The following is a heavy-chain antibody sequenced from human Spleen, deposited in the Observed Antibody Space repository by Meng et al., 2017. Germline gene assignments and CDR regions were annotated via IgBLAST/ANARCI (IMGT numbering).Heavy chain of an antibody. Sequence: ASVKVSCKASGYIFTSYAMHWVRQAPGQRLEWMGWINAGNGNTKYSQKFQGRVTITRDTSASTAYMELSSLRSEDTAVYYCARGPKRIQLWLRGYYYYGMDVWGQGTTVTVSS. V-gene: IGHV1-3*01. CDR2: INAGNGNT. J-gene: IGHJ6*02. CDR1: GYIFTSYA. D-gene: IGHD5-18*01. CDR3: ARGPKRIQLWLRGYYYYGMDV.